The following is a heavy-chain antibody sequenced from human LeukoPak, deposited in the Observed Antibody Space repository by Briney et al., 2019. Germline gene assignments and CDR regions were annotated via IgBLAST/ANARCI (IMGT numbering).Heavy chain of an antibody. Sequence: SETLSLTCTVSGGSISSGDYSWSWIRQPPGKGLEWIGYIYYSGSTYYNPSLKSRVTISVDTSKNQFSLKLSSVTAADTAVYYCARAPYYYDSSGYYYALYYFDYWGQGTLVTVSS. CDR1: GGSISSGDYS. CDR2: IYYSGST. J-gene: IGHJ4*02. CDR3: ARAPYYYDSSGYYYALYYFDY. V-gene: IGHV4-30-4*01. D-gene: IGHD3-22*01.